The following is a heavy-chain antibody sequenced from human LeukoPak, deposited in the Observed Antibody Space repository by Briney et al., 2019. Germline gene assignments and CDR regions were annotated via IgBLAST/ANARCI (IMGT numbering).Heavy chain of an antibody. CDR3: AREGYSYGPYYFDY. D-gene: IGHD5-18*01. Sequence: ASVKVSCKASGYTFTGYYMHWVRQAPGQGLEWMGWINPNSGGTNYAQKFQGRVTMTRDTSTSTVYMELSSLRSEDTAVYYCAREGYSYGPYYFDYWGQGTLVTVSS. J-gene: IGHJ4*02. CDR1: GYTFTGYY. V-gene: IGHV1-2*02. CDR2: INPNSGGT.